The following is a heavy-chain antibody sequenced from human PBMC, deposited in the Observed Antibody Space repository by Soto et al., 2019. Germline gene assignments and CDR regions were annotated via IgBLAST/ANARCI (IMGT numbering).Heavy chain of an antibody. J-gene: IGHJ5*02. CDR2: ISAYNGNT. D-gene: IGHD3-10*01. Sequence: ASVKVSCKASGYTFTSYGISWVRQAPGQGLEWMGWISAYNGNTNYAQKLQGRVTMTTATSTSTAYMELRSLRSDDTAVYYCARVPREVGANWFDPWGQGTLVTVSS. V-gene: IGHV1-18*01. CDR3: ARVPREVGANWFDP. CDR1: GYTFTSYG.